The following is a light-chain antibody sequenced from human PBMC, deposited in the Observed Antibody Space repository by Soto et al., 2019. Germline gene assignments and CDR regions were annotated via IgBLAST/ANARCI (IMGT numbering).Light chain of an antibody. Sequence: EIVMTQTPATLSVSPGERATLSCRASQSVSINLAWYQQKPGQAPRLLIYGASTRATGIPARFSGSGSGTEFTLTISSLQSEDFAVYYCQQYYNWPLTFGGGTKVEI. CDR2: GAS. CDR1: QSVSIN. J-gene: IGKJ4*01. V-gene: IGKV3D-15*01. CDR3: QQYYNWPLT.